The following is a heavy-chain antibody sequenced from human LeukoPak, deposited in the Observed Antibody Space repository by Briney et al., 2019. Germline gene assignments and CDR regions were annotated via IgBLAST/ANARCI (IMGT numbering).Heavy chain of an antibody. V-gene: IGHV3-30-3*01. CDR2: ISYDGSNK. J-gene: IGHJ4*02. CDR3: ARDLGYCTNGVCHTRFDY. Sequence: GGSLRLSCAASGFTFTSYAMYWVRQAPGKGLEWVAVISYDGSNKYFADSVKGRFSISRDNSKNTLYLQMNSLRAEDTAVYYCARDLGYCTNGVCHTRFDYWGQGTLVAVSS. D-gene: IGHD2-8*01. CDR1: GFTFTSYA.